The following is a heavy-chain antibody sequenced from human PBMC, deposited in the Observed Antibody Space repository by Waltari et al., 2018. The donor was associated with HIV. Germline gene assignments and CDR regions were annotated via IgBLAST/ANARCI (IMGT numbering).Heavy chain of an antibody. Sequence: QVQLQQWGAGLLKPSETLSLTCAVYGGSFSGYYWSWIRQPPGKGLEWIGEINHSGSTNYNPSLKSRVTISVDTSKNQFSLKLSSVTAADTAVYYCARRRGLQLGCDYWGQGTLVTVSS. V-gene: IGHV4-34*01. CDR2: INHSGST. J-gene: IGHJ4*02. CDR1: GGSFSGYY. CDR3: ARRRGLQLGCDY. D-gene: IGHD5-12*01.